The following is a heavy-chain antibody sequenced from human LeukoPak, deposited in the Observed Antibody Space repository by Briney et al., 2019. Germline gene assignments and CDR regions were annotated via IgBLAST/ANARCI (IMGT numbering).Heavy chain of an antibody. CDR2: IYYSGST. CDR3: VRAGRFFTWYFDY. D-gene: IGHD3-3*01. J-gene: IGHJ4*02. Sequence: SETLSLTCTVSGGSISSYYWSWIRQPPGKGLEWIGCIYYSGSTNYNPSLKSRVTISVDTSKKQFSLKLSSVTAADTAVYYCVRAGRFFTWYFDYWGQGTLVTVSS. V-gene: IGHV4-59*01. CDR1: GGSISSYY.